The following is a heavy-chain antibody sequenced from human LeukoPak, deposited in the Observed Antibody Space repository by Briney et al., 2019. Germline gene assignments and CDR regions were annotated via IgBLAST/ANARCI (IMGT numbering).Heavy chain of an antibody. J-gene: IGHJ3*02. Sequence: SETLSLTCAVYGGSFSGYYWSWIRQPPGKVLEWIGEINHSESTNYNPSLKSRVTISVDTSKNQFSLKLSSVTAADTAVYYCARGTLGIVALRAFDIWGQGTMVTVSS. CDR1: GGSFSGYY. V-gene: IGHV4-34*01. CDR3: ARGTLGIVALRAFDI. CDR2: INHSEST. D-gene: IGHD3-22*01.